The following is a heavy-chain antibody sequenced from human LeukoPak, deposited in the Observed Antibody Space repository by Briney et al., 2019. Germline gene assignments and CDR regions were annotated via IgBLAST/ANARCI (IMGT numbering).Heavy chain of an antibody. Sequence: GGSLILSCAASGFTFSSYSMNWVRQAPGKGLEWVSSISSSSSYIYYADSVKGRFTISRDNAKNSLYLQMNSLRAEDTGVYYCARSSRITMVLDRRRGFDPWGQGTLVTVSS. D-gene: IGHD3-10*01. J-gene: IGHJ5*02. CDR1: GFTFSSYS. V-gene: IGHV3-21*01. CDR2: ISSSSSYI. CDR3: ARSSRITMVLDRRRGFDP.